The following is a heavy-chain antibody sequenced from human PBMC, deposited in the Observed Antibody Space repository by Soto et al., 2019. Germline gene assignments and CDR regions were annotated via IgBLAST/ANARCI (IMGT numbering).Heavy chain of an antibody. Sequence: TLSLTCTVSGGSISSGDYYWSWIRQPPGKGLEWIGYIYYSGSTYYNPSLKSRVTISVDTSKNQFSLKLSSVTAADTAVYYCARDSAIAAAGTERWFDPWGQGTLVTVSS. CDR1: GGSISSGDYY. J-gene: IGHJ5*02. CDR3: ARDSAIAAAGTERWFDP. V-gene: IGHV4-30-4*01. CDR2: IYYSGST. D-gene: IGHD6-13*01.